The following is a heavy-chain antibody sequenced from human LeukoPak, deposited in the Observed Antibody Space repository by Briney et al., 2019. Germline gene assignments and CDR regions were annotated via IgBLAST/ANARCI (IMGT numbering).Heavy chain of an antibody. V-gene: IGHV3-23*01. CDR1: GFTFNNYA. CDR3: AKEASGH. J-gene: IGHJ4*02. Sequence: PGGSLRLSCAASGFTFNNYAMTWVRQAPGKGLEWVSTISSSGASTYYADSVKGRFTISRDNSKNTLYLHMNSLRADDTAVYYCAKEASGHWGQGTLVTVSS. CDR2: ISSSGAST.